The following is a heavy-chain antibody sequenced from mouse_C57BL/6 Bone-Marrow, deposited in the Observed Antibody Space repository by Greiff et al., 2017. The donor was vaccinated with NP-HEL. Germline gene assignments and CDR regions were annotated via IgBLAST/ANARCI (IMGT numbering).Heavy chain of an antibody. Sequence: QVQLQEPGAELARPGASVKLSCKASGYTFTSYGITWVKQRTGQGLEWIGEIYPRSGNTNYNEKFKGKATLTADKSSSTAYMELRSLTSEDSAVYFCARPFAYYGKAWFAYWGQGTLVTVSA. CDR3: ARPFAYYGKAWFAY. D-gene: IGHD1-1*01. V-gene: IGHV1-81*01. J-gene: IGHJ3*01. CDR2: IYPRSGNT. CDR1: GYTFTSYG.